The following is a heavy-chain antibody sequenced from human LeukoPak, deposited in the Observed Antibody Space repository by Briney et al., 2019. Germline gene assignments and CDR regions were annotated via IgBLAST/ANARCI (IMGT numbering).Heavy chain of an antibody. V-gene: IGHV4-38-2*01. CDR1: GYSISSGYY. D-gene: IGHD2-2*01. CDR2: IYHSGST. J-gene: IGHJ3*02. CDR3: AICSSTRTHAFDI. Sequence: SETLSLTCAVSGYSISSGYYWGWIRQPPGKGLEWIGSIYHSGSTYYNPSLKSRVTISVDTSKNQFSLKLSSVTAADTAVYYCAICSSTRTHAFDIWGQGTMVTVPS.